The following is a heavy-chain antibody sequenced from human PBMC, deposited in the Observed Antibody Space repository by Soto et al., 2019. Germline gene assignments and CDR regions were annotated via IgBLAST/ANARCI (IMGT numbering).Heavy chain of an antibody. V-gene: IGHV4-30-4*01. CDR1: GGSISSADYY. Sequence: SETLSLTCTVSGGSISSADYYWSWIRQPPGKGLEWIAYIYYSGSTYYNPSLKSRVTISVDTSKNQFSLKLSSVTAADTAVYYCARVHGDYVDYWGQGTLVTVSS. D-gene: IGHD4-17*01. CDR3: ARVHGDYVDY. J-gene: IGHJ4*02. CDR2: IYYSGST.